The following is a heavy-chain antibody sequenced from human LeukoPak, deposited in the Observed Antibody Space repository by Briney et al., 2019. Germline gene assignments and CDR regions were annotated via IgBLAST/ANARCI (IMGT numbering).Heavy chain of an antibody. CDR1: GFTFSSYS. Sequence: PGGSLRLSCAASGFTFSSYSMNWVRQAPGKGLEWVSSISSSSSYIYYADSVKGRFTISRDNAKNSLYLQMNGLRAEDTAVYYCARGRTYDYVWGSYRWYSFDYWGQGTLVTVSS. D-gene: IGHD3-16*02. J-gene: IGHJ4*02. CDR3: ARGRTYDYVWGSYRWYSFDY. CDR2: ISSSSSYI. V-gene: IGHV3-21*01.